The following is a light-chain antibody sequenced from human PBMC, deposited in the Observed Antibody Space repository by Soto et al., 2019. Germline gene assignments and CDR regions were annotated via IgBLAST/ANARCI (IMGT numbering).Light chain of an antibody. J-gene: IGKJ2*01. CDR1: QSPLYSDGNTY. CDR3: MQGTHWPYT. Sequence: DVVMTQSPLSLPVTLGQPASISCRSSQSPLYSDGNTYLSWFHQRPGQSPRRLIYKVSNRDSGVPDRFSDSGSGTDFTLQINRVEAEDVGVYYCMQGTHWPYTFGQGTKLEIK. CDR2: KVS. V-gene: IGKV2-30*01.